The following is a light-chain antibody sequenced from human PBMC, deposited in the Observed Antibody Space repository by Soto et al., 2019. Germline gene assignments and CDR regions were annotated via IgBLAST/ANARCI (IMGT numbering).Light chain of an antibody. Sequence: EIVMTQSPATLSVSPVEIATVSCMASQSVSSSYLAWYQQKPGQAPRLLIYGASSRATGIPDRFSGSGSGTDLTLTISRLEPEDFAVYYCQQYGSSPWTFGQGTKVDIK. CDR1: QSVSSSY. J-gene: IGKJ1*01. CDR3: QQYGSSPWT. V-gene: IGKV3-20*01. CDR2: GAS.